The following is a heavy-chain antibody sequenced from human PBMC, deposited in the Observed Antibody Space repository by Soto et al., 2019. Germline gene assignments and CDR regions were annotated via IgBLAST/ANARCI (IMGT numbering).Heavy chain of an antibody. CDR2: IYSGGST. CDR1: GFTVSSNY. D-gene: IGHD3-22*01. J-gene: IGHJ4*02. V-gene: IGHV3-66*01. Sequence: EVQLVESGGGLVQPGGSLRLSCAASGFTVSSNYMSWVRQAPGKGLEWVSVIYSGGSTYYAGSVKARFTISRDNSKNTLYLQMNSLRAEDTAVYYCARASRNYYDSSGYLYYFDYWGQGTLVTVSS. CDR3: ARASRNYYDSSGYLYYFDY.